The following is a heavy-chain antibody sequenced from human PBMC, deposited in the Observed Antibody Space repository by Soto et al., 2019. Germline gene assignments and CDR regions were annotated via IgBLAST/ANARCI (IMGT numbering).Heavy chain of an antibody. CDR1: GFTFRNNV. V-gene: IGHV3-23*04. J-gene: IGHJ6*02. CDR2: ITDNGGST. Sequence: EVQLVESGGGLVQPGGSLRLSCAASGFTFRNNVMNWVRQAPGRGLQWVSGITDNGGSTYYADSVKGRCTISRDNSKNTLDLQMNRRRAEDTGVYYCATEVYGAARGAMDVWGQGTTVTVSS. CDR3: ATEVYGAARGAMDV. D-gene: IGHD3-10*01.